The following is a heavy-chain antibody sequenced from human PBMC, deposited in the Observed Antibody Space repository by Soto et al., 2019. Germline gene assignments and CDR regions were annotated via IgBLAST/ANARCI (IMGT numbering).Heavy chain of an antibody. J-gene: IGHJ6*02. V-gene: IGHV1-18*01. CDR2: ISAYNGNT. CDR1: GFTFTSFIRSG. D-gene: IGHD1-26*01. CDR3: ARGPYSGSSRSLPYFHPMDV. Sequence: ASVKVSCKTSGFTFTSFIRSGISWVRQAPGQGLEWMGWISAYNGNTNYAQKLQGRVTITRDTSISTDYVEVSRLPSDDSAVYYCARGPYSGSSRSLPYFHPMDVWGQGTTVTVSS.